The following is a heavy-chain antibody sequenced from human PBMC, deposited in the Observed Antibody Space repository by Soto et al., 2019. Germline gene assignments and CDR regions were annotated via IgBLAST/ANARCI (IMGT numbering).Heavy chain of an antibody. CDR3: AKDIRFWEIGGIAVDY. Sequence: EVQLVESGGGLVQPGRSLRLSCAASGFTFDDYAMHWVRQAPGKGLEWVSGISWNSGSIGYADSVKGRFTISRDNAKNSLYLQMNSLRAEDTALYYCAKDIRFWEIGGIAVDYWGQGTLVTVSS. CDR1: GFTFDDYA. V-gene: IGHV3-9*01. D-gene: IGHD3-3*01. CDR2: ISWNSGSI. J-gene: IGHJ4*02.